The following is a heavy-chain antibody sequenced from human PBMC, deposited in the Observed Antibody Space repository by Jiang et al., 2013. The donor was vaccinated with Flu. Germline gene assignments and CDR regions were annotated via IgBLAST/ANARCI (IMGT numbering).Heavy chain of an antibody. CDR1: GYTFTSYG. D-gene: IGHD1-26*01. J-gene: IGHJ4*02. Sequence: GAEVKKPGASVKVSCKASGYTFTSYGISWVRQAPGQGLEWMGWISAYNGNTNYAQKLQGRVTMTTDTSTSTAYMELRSLRSDDTAVYYCARVSSLSGVLGPWEVDYWGQGTLVTVSS. CDR2: ISAYNGNT. CDR3: ARVSSLSGVLGPWEVDY. V-gene: IGHV1-18*01.